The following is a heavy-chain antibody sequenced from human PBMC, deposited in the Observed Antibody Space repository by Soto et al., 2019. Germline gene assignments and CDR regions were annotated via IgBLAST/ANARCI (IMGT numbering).Heavy chain of an antibody. D-gene: IGHD5-12*01. CDR1: GASVAGGSYY. V-gene: IGHV4-30-4*01. CDR3: ARDTYSGYEFGL. CDR2: IPSRGRP. J-gene: IGHJ5*02. Sequence: QVQLRESGPGLVKPSQTLSLTCSVSGASVAGGSYYWSWVRQPPGKGLEWIGYIPSRGRPFYNPSLTSRGTISADTSKNQLSLQLTSVTAADTAVYYCARDTYSGYEFGLCGQGTLVTVSS.